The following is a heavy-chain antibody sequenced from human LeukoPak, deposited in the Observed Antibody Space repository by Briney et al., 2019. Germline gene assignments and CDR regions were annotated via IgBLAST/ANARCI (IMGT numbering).Heavy chain of an antibody. V-gene: IGHV3-33*06. J-gene: IGHJ4*02. CDR2: IWYDGSNK. Sequence: GGSLRLSCAASGFTFSSYGMHWVRQAPGKGLEWVAVIWYDGSNKYYVDSVNGRFTISRDNSKNTLYLQMNSLRAEDTAVYYCAKGPLYDSSDNFDYWGQGTLVTVSS. CDR3: AKGPLYDSSDNFDY. D-gene: IGHD3-22*01. CDR1: GFTFSSYG.